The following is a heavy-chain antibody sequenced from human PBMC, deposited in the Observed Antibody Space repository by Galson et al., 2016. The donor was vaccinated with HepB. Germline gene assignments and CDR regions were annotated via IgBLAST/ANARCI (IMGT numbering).Heavy chain of an antibody. J-gene: IGHJ4*02. CDR2: IYWNDDK. CDR3: AHTAPLGLEFSRDHFDY. D-gene: IGHD3-16*01. Sequence: PALVKPTQTLTLTCTFSGFSLNTGLGVAWLRQPPGKAPEWLALIYWNDDKRYSPFLKSRLTITKDTSKSQVVLTMTNMDSVDTGTYYCAHTAPLGLEFSRDHFDYWGQGTLVTVSS. CDR1: GFSLNTGLG. V-gene: IGHV2-5*01.